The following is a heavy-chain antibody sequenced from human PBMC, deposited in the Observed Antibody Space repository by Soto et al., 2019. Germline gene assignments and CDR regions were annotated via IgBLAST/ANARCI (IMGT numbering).Heavy chain of an antibody. CDR1: GGSISGYY. Sequence: TSETLSLTCTVSGGSISGYYWSWVRQPPGKGLEWLGYIFSSGITNYNPSVKSRITISVDTSENQFSLRLTSVSAADTAVYYCARQPSDTAAFDIWGQGTMVTVSS. D-gene: IGHD4-17*01. CDR2: IFSSGIT. J-gene: IGHJ3*02. V-gene: IGHV4-59*08. CDR3: ARQPSDTAAFDI.